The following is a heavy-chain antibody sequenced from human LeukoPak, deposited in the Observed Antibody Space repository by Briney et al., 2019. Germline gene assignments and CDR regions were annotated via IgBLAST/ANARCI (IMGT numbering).Heavy chain of an antibody. J-gene: IGHJ6*03. D-gene: IGHD3-3*01. CDR3: ARKLSITIFGAVTYYYSYMDV. CDR1: GGSFSGYY. CDR2: INHSGST. V-gene: IGHV4-34*01. Sequence: SETLSLTCAVYGGSFSGYYWSWIRQPPGKGLEWIGEINHSGSTNYNPSLKSRVTISVDTSKNQFSLKLSSVTAADTAVYYCARKLSITIFGAVTYYYSYMDVWGKGTTVTVSS.